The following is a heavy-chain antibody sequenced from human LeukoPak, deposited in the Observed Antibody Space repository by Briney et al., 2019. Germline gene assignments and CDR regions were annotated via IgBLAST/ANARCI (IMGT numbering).Heavy chain of an antibody. V-gene: IGHV3-74*01. Sequence: GGSLRLSCAVSGFTFSSYWMNWVRQVPGKGLVWVSHINTFGTSATYADSVKGRFTISRDNAKNTLYLQMNSLRVEDTAVYYCARDNGYKFDYWGQGTLVTVSS. CDR1: GFTFSSYW. CDR3: ARDNGYKFDY. J-gene: IGHJ4*02. CDR2: INTFGTSA. D-gene: IGHD5-24*01.